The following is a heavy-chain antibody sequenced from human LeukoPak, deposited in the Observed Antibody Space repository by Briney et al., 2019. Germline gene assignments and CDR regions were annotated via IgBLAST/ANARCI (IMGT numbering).Heavy chain of an antibody. CDR1: GFTVSSNY. Sequence: GGSLRLSCAASGFTVSSNYMSWVRQAPGKGLEWVSVIYSGGSTYYADSVKGRFTISRDNSKNALYLQMSSLRAEDTAVYYCAKSQRNDQQVVQRIDYWGQGTLVTVSS. D-gene: IGHD2-2*01. CDR3: AKSQRNDQQVVQRIDY. J-gene: IGHJ4*02. V-gene: IGHV3-53*01. CDR2: IYSGGST.